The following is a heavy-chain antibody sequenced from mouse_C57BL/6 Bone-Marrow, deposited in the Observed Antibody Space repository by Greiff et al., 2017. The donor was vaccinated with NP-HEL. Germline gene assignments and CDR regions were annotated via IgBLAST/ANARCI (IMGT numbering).Heavy chain of an antibody. CDR2: ISYDGSN. CDR1: GYSITSGYY. CDR3: ARRGWLLRRDAMDY. D-gene: IGHD2-3*01. V-gene: IGHV3-6*01. J-gene: IGHJ4*01. Sequence: EVQRVESGPGLVKPSQSLSLTCSVPGYSITSGYYWNWIRQFPGNKLEWMGYISYDGSNNYNPSLKNRISITRDTSKNQFFLKLNSVTTEDTATYYCARRGWLLRRDAMDYWGQGTSVTVSS.